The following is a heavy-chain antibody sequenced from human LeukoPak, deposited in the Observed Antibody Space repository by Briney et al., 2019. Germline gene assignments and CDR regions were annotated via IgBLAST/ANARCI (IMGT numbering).Heavy chain of an antibody. Sequence: ASVKVSCKASGYTFTSYYMHWVRQAPGQGLEWMGIINPSGGTTSYAQKFQGRVTMTRDTSTSTVYMELRSLRSDDTAVYYCAREEQQLDFDYWGQGTLVTVSS. J-gene: IGHJ4*02. CDR1: GYTFTSYY. D-gene: IGHD6-13*01. CDR2: INPSGGTT. CDR3: AREEQQLDFDY. V-gene: IGHV1-46*01.